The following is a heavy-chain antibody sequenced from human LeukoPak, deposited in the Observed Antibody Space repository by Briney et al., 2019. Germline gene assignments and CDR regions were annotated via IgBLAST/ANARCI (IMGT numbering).Heavy chain of an antibody. J-gene: IGHJ4*02. Sequence: GGSLRLSCTASGFTFGDYAMSWFRQAPGKGLEWVGFIRSKAYGGTTEYAASVKCRFTISRDDSKSIPYLQMNSLKTEDTAVYYCTRALNGCDFWFWGPPQATFDYWGQGTLVTVSS. D-gene: IGHD5-12*01. CDR3: TRALNGCDFWFWGPPQATFDY. V-gene: IGHV3-49*03. CDR1: GFTFGDYA. CDR2: IRSKAYGGTT.